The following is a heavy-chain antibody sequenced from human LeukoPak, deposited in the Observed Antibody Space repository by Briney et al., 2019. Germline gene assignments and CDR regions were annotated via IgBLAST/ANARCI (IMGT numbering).Heavy chain of an antibody. CDR2: IIPIFGTA. D-gene: IGHD6-19*01. CDR3: ARDANSGWYYHFDY. Sequence: ASVKVSCKASGGTFSSYAISWVRQAPGQGLEWMGGIIPIFGTANYAQKFQGRVTITTDESTSTAYMELSSLRSEGTAVYYCARDANSGWYYHFDYWGQGTLVTVSS. CDR1: GGTFSSYA. V-gene: IGHV1-69*05. J-gene: IGHJ4*02.